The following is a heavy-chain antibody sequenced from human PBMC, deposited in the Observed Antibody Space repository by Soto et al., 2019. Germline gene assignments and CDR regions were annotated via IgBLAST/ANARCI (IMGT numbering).Heavy chain of an antibody. V-gene: IGHV4-28*01. CDR1: GYSISSSNW. CDR2: IYYSGST. D-gene: IGHD1-26*01. J-gene: IGHJ3*02. CDR3: ARYTGSYSTAFDI. Sequence: PSETLSLTCAVSGYSISSSNWWGWIRQPPGKGLEWIGYIYYSGSTNYNPSLKSRVTISVDTSKNQFSLKLSSVTAADTAVYYCARYTGSYSTAFDIWGQGTMVTVSS.